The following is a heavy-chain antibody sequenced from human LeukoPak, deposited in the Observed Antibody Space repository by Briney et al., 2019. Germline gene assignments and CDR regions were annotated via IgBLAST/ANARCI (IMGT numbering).Heavy chain of an antibody. CDR3: ARDRWFNDFWSGYYPRDAFDI. V-gene: IGHV4-39*06. D-gene: IGHD3-3*01. CDR2: IYYSGST. Sequence: SETLSLTCTVSGGSISSSSYYWGWIRQPPGKGLEWIGSIYYSGSTYYNPSLKSRVTISVDTSKNQFPLKLSSVTAADTAVYYCARDRWFNDFWSGYYPRDAFDIWGQGTMVTVSS. CDR1: GGSISSSSYY. J-gene: IGHJ3*02.